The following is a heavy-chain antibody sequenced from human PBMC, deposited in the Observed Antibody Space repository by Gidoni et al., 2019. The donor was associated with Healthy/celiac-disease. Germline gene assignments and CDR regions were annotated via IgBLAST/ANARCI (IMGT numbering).Heavy chain of an antibody. CDR1: GFTFTSYA. Sequence: EVQLLESGGGLVQPGGSLRLSCAASGFTFTSYAMSWVRQAPGKGLEWVSAISGSGGSTYYADSVKGRFTISRDNSKNTLYLQMNSLRAEDTAVYYCAKVRVGIAAAGVIYYFDYWGQGTLVTVSS. J-gene: IGHJ4*02. CDR3: AKVRVGIAAAGVIYYFDY. CDR2: ISGSGGST. D-gene: IGHD6-13*01. V-gene: IGHV3-23*01.